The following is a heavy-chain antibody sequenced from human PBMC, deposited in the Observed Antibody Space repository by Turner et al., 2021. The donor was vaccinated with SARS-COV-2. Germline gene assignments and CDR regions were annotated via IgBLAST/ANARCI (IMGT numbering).Heavy chain of an antibody. D-gene: IGHD2-15*01. J-gene: IGHJ2*01. Sequence: QLQLQESGPGLVKPSETLSLTCTVSGGSISSSSYYWGWIRQPPGKGLEWIGSMYYSGSTYYNPSLKSRVTISVDTSKNQFSLKLSSVTAADTAVYYCARRSSRLGNWYFDLWGLGTLVTVSS. CDR1: GGSISSSSYY. CDR3: ARRSSRLGNWYFDL. CDR2: MYYSGST. V-gene: IGHV4-39*01.